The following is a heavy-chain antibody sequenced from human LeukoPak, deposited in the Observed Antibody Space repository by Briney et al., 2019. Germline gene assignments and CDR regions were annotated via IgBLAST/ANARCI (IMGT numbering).Heavy chain of an antibody. CDR3: ARDWVQGGYSYGYNWFDP. Sequence: ASVKVSCKASGYTFTGYYMHWVRQAPGQGLEWMGRINPNSGGTNCAQKFQGRVTMTRDTSISTAYMELSRLRSDDTAVYYCARDWVQGGYSYGYNWFDPWGQGTLVTVSS. CDR1: GYTFTGYY. D-gene: IGHD5-18*01. CDR2: INPNSGGT. J-gene: IGHJ5*02. V-gene: IGHV1-2*06.